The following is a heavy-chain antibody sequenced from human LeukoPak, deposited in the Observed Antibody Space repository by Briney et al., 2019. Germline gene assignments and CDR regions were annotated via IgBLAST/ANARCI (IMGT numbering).Heavy chain of an antibody. CDR2: VNPNSGNT. Sequence: ASVKVSCKASGYTFTSYDINWVRQATGQGLEWMGWVNPNSGNTGYAQKFQGRVTMTRNTSISTAYMELSSLRSEDTAVYYCARGRGSSSWYYYYYYMDVWGKGTTVTVSS. V-gene: IGHV1-8*01. D-gene: IGHD6-13*01. J-gene: IGHJ6*03. CDR1: GYTFTSYD. CDR3: ARGRGSSSWYYYYYYMDV.